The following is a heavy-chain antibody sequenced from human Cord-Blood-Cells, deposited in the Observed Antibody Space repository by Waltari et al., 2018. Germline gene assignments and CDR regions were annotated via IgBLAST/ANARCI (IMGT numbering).Heavy chain of an antibody. CDR1: GYTFTSYD. Sequence: QVQLVQSGAEGKKPGASVKVSCKASGYTFTSYDINWVRQATGQGLEWMGWMNPNSGNTGYAQKFQGRVTITRNNSISTAYKELSSLRSEDTAVYYCARGGYCSSTSCYPPYYYYYMDVWGKGTTVTVSS. V-gene: IGHV1-8*03. CDR2: MNPNSGNT. CDR3: ARGGYCSSTSCYPPYYYYYMDV. D-gene: IGHD2-2*01. J-gene: IGHJ6*03.